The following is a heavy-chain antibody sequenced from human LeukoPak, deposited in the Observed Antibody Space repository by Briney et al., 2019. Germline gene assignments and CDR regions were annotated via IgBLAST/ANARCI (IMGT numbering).Heavy chain of an antibody. CDR3: ARERSQFIGYYFDY. V-gene: IGHV3-21*01. D-gene: IGHD2-15*01. CDR1: GFTFSSYN. Sequence: GGSLRLSCAASGFTFSSYNMNWVRQAPGKGLEWVSSISRSSSYIYYADSVKGRFTISRDNAKNSQYLQMNSLRVEDTAVYYCARERSQFIGYYFDYWGQGALVTVSS. J-gene: IGHJ4*02. CDR2: ISRSSSYI.